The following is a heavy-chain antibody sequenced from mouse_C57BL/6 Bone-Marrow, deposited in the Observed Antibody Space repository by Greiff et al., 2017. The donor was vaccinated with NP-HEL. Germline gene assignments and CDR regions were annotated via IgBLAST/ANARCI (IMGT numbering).Heavy chain of an antibody. CDR1: GFTFSDAC. V-gene: IGHV6-6*01. J-gene: IGHJ4*01. D-gene: IGHD2-3*01. CDR3: TGDDDRYYYAMDY. CDR2: IRNKANHHAT. Sequence: EVQGVESGGGLVQPGGSMKLSCAASGFTFSDACMDWARQSPEKGLEWGAEIRNKANHHATYYADSVKGRFTISSDASESSVYMQMNCLRAEVTGIYYCTGDDDRYYYAMDYWGQGTSVTVSS.